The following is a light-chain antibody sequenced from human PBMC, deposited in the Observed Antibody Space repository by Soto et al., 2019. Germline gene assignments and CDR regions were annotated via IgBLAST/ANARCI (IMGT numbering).Light chain of an antibody. CDR1: QNRGGNS. V-gene: IGKV3-20*01. CDR2: GAF. CDR3: QQYGTSPKT. J-gene: IGKJ1*01. Sequence: EIVLRQSPATLSLSPVKRCTLSCMASQNRGGNSLVWCQQKPCQPPRLLIYGAFTRATGIPDRFSGSGSGTGFNFTISRLEPEDFAVYYCQQYGTSPKTFGQGTKVDIK.